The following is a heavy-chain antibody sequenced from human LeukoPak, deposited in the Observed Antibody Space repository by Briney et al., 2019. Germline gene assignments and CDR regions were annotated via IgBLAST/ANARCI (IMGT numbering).Heavy chain of an antibody. J-gene: IGHJ6*02. V-gene: IGHV3-48*02. D-gene: IGHD4-11*01. CDR3: ARNPYSFYYYYGMDV. Sequence: GGSLRLSCAASGFTFSSYSMNWVRQAPGKGLEWVSYISSSSSTIYYADSVKGRFTISRDNAKNSLYLQMNSLRDEDTAVYYCARNPYSFYYYYGMDVWSQGTTVTVSS. CDR2: ISSSSSTI. CDR1: GFTFSSYS.